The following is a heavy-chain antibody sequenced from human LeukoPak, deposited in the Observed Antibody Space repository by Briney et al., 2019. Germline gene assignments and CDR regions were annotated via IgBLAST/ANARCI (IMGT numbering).Heavy chain of an antibody. CDR1: GFTFPNYV. CDR3: ANEYSKGDV. D-gene: IGHD4-11*01. CDR2: ISGRGGDT. Sequence: GGSLRLSCAASGFTFPNYVMSWVRQAPGKGLEWVSGISGRGGDTYYADSVKGRFTISGDNSKNTLYLQMNSLRAEDAAVYYCANEYSKGDVWGQGTMVTVSS. V-gene: IGHV3-23*01. J-gene: IGHJ3*01.